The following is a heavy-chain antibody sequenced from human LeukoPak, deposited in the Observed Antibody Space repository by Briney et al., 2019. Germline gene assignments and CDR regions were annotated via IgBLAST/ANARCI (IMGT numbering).Heavy chain of an antibody. V-gene: IGHV6-1*01. Sequence: LTLSLTFPISGGSVSNNSAAWNWIRQSPARGLEWLGSTYYRSKWYHDYAQSVKSQITSNPDTSKNQSSLQLNSVTPQDTAVYDCASGVVPAGMFKWGQGTLVTVSS. CDR1: GGSVSNNSAA. J-gene: IGHJ4*02. D-gene: IGHD2-2*01. CDR3: ASGVVPAGMFK. CDR2: TYYRSKWYH.